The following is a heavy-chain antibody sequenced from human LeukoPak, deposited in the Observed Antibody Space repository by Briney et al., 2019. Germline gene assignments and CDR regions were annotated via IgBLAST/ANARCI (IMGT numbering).Heavy chain of an antibody. D-gene: IGHD3-16*01. J-gene: IGHJ3*02. CDR2: IYYSGST. Sequence: SETLSLTCTVSGGSISSYYWSWIRQPPGKGLEWIGYIYYSGSTNYNPSLKSRVTISVDTSKNQFSLKLSSVTAADTAVYYCASKSRGIGFDGAFDIWGQGTMVTVSS. CDR3: ASKSRGIGFDGAFDI. CDR1: GGSISSYY. V-gene: IGHV4-59*01.